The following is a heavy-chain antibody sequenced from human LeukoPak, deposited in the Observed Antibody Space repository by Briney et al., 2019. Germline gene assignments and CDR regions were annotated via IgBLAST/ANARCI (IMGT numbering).Heavy chain of an antibody. Sequence: GASVKVSCKASGYTFTNFGISWVRQAPGQGLEWMGWISAYNGNTNYAQRLQGRVTMTTDTSTSTADMELRSLRSDDTAVYYCARDRDYGDYNTQDLFVYWGQGTLVTVSS. D-gene: IGHD4-17*01. V-gene: IGHV1-18*01. CDR3: ARDRDYGDYNTQDLFVY. J-gene: IGHJ4*02. CDR1: GYTFTNFG. CDR2: ISAYNGNT.